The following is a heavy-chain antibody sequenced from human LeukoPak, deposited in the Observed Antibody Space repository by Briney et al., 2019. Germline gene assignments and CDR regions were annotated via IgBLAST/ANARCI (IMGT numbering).Heavy chain of an antibody. CDR3: ARVGGSYWGWFDP. CDR2: IKQDGSEK. CDR1: GFTVSSNY. Sequence: GGSPRLSCAASGFTVSSNYMSWVRQAPGKGLEWVANIKQDGSEKYYVDSVKGRLTISRDNAKNSLYLQMNSLRAEDTAVYYCARVGGSYWGWFDPWGQGTLVTVSS. J-gene: IGHJ5*02. D-gene: IGHD1-26*01. V-gene: IGHV3-7*01.